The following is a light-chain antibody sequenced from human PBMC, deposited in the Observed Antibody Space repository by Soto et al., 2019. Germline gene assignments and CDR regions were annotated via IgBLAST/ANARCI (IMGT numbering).Light chain of an antibody. CDR3: CSYAGSSTRV. CDR2: DVS. J-gene: IGLJ1*01. CDR1: SSDVGGYNY. V-gene: IGLV2-11*01. Sequence: QSVLTQPRSVSGSPGQSVTISCTGTSSDVGGYNYVSWYQQFPDKAPKLMIYDVSKRPSGVPDRFSGSKSGNTASLTISGLQADDEAAYYCCSYAGSSTRVFGTGTKLTVL.